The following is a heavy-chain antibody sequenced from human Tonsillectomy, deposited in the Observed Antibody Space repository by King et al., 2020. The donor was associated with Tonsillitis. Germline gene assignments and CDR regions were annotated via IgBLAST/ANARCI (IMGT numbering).Heavy chain of an antibody. V-gene: IGHV1-3*01. Sequence: QLVQSGAEVKKPGASVKLSCKASGYTFTDYDIHWVRQAPGERLVWVGWINAAKGNTKYSQKFQGRVTLTRDRSASTAYMELNSQRSADPAVYYCAGEGTVTIEFDYWGQGSLLTVSS. J-gene: IGHJ4*02. CDR1: GYTFTDYD. CDR3: AGEGTVTIEFDY. CDR2: INAAKGNT. D-gene: IGHD4-11*01.